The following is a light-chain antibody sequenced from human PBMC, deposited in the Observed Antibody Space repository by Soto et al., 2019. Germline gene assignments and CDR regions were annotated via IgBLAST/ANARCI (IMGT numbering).Light chain of an antibody. J-gene: IGLJ1*01. CDR1: SGHSSYA. Sequence: QPVLTQSPSASASLGASVKLTCTLSSGHSSYAIAWHQQQPEKGPRYLMKLSSDGSHSKGDGIPDRFSGSSSGAERYLTISSLQSEDEADDYCQTWGTDIHYVFGTGTKVTVL. CDR2: LSSDGSH. V-gene: IGLV4-69*01. CDR3: QTWGTDIHYV.